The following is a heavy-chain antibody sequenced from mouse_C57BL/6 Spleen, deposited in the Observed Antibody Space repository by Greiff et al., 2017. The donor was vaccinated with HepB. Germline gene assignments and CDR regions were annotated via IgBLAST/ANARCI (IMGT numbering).Heavy chain of an antibody. CDR1: GYSFTGYY. CDR2: INPSTGGT. V-gene: IGHV1-42*01. Sequence: VQLQQSGPELVKPGASVKISCKASGYSFTGYYMNWVKQSPEKSLEWIGEINPSTGGTTYNQKFKAKATLTVDKSSSTAYMQLKSLTSEDSAVYYCARSADYGWFAYWGQGTLVTVSA. D-gene: IGHD2-4*01. J-gene: IGHJ3*01. CDR3: ARSADYGWFAY.